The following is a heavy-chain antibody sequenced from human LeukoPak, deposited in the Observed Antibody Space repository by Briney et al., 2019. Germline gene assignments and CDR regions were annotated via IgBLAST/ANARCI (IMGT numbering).Heavy chain of an antibody. V-gene: IGHV1-18*04. D-gene: IGHD3-10*01. J-gene: IGHJ5*02. Sequence: GASVKVSCKASGYTFGAYYMYWVRQAPGQGLEWMGWISAYNGNTNYAQKLQGRVTMTTDTSTSTAYMELRSLRSEDTAVYYCARGYYYYGSGSYCWFDPWGQGTLVTVSS. CDR3: ARGYYYYGSGSYCWFDP. CDR1: GYTFGAYY. CDR2: ISAYNGNT.